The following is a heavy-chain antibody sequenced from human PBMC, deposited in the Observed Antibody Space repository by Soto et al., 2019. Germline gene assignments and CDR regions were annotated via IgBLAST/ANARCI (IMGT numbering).Heavy chain of an antibody. CDR3: ARGDRGAFDL. CDR1: GFTFSYYW. CDR2: IHSDGSST. J-gene: IGHJ3*01. V-gene: IGHV3-74*01. D-gene: IGHD1-26*01. Sequence: EVQLVESGGGLVRPGGSLRLSCAASGFTFSYYWMHWVRQAPGKGLVWVSRIHSDGSSTTYADFVKGRFIISRDNYRNTVDLQMNSVRVEDTAVYYCARGDRGAFDLWGQGTVVTVSS.